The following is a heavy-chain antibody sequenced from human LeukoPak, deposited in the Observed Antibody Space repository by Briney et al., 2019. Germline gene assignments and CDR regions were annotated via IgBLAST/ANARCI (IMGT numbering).Heavy chain of an antibody. CDR3: ARQVDV. CDR2: IYHSGST. Sequence: SETLSLTCAVSGYSISSGYYWGWIRQPPGKGLEWIGSIYHSGSTYYNPSLKSRVAISVDTSKNQFSLKLSSVTAADTAVYYCARQVDVWGKGTTVTVSS. CDR1: GYSISSGYY. V-gene: IGHV4-38-2*01. J-gene: IGHJ6*04.